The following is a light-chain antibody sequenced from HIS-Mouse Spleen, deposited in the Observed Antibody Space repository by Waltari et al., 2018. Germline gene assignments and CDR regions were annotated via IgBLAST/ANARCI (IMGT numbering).Light chain of an antibody. CDR3: YSTDSSGNHRV. Sequence: SYQLTQPPSVSVPSGQTARITCSGDALPKKYAYWYQQKSGQAPVLVIYEDSKRPSGIPERFSGSSSGTMATLTISGAQVEDEADYYCYSTDSSGNHRVFGGGTKLTVL. V-gene: IGLV3-10*01. CDR2: EDS. CDR1: ALPKKY. J-gene: IGLJ2*01.